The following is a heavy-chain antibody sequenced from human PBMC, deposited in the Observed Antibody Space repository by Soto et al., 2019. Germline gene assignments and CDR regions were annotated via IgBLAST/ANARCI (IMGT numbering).Heavy chain of an antibody. CDR1: GFTFTSSA. Sequence: SVKVSCKASGFTFTSSAVQWVRQARGQRLEWIGWIVVGSGNTNYVQKFQERVTITRDMSKSTAYMELSILRSEDTAVYYCAAVPPETPDYFDYWGQGTLVTVSS. V-gene: IGHV1-58*01. CDR3: AAVPPETPDYFDY. CDR2: IVVGSGNT. J-gene: IGHJ4*02.